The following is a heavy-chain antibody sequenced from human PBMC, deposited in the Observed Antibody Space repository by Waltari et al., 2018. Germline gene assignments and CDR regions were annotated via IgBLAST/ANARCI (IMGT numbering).Heavy chain of an antibody. J-gene: IGHJ3*01. V-gene: IGHV1-69*08. CDR2: IIPLFVTA. Sequence: QVQLVQSGAEVKKPGSSVKVSCKASGGTFSSYAISWVRQAPGQGLEWMGRIIPLFVTANYTQKFQGSITITAEKSTSTAYMGLSSLSSEDTAVYYCARGDHAAPDWGQGTMVTVSS. CDR1: GGTFSSYA. CDR3: ARGDHAAPD. D-gene: IGHD6-25*01.